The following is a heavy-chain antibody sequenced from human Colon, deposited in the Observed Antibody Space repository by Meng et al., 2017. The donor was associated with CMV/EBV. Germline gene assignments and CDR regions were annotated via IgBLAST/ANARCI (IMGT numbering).Heavy chain of an antibody. Sequence: SDTLSFTCTVSGCPISSYSWSWIRQSPGTGLEWIGHIYHTGITNYNPSLKSRATISVDTSKNQHSLKLSSVTAADTPVYYCARDTGLRRFDYWGQGTLVTVSS. CDR1: GCPISSYS. D-gene: IGHD2-8*02. J-gene: IGHJ4*02. CDR2: IYHTGIT. CDR3: ARDTGLRRFDY. V-gene: IGHV4-59*01.